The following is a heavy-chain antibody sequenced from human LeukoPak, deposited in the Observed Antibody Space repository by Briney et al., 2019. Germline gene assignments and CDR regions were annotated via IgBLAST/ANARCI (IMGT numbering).Heavy chain of an antibody. J-gene: IGHJ3*02. CDR1: GYTFTSYY. CDR2: INPSGGST. Sequence: ASVKVSCKASGYTFTSYYMHWVRQAPGQGLEWMGIINPSGGSTSYAQKFQGRATMTRDTSTSTVYMELSSLRSEDTAVYYCAREGEMATTYNRDAFDIWGQGTMVTVSS. V-gene: IGHV1-46*01. CDR3: AREGEMATTYNRDAFDI. D-gene: IGHD5-24*01.